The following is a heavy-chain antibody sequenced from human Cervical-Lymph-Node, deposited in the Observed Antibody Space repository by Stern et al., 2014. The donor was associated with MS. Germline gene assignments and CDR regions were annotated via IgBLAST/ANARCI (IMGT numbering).Heavy chain of an antibody. V-gene: IGHV3-48*01. J-gene: IGHJ4*02. Sequence: VQLVQSGGGLVQPGGSLRLSCATSGFTFSSSSMNWVRQAPGKGLEWISYISSSSVINKADHVKGRLTITRDKDKKTQDSPLKSLRVEDTAVYYCARVRRTGWYTADYWGQGTLVTVSS. CDR1: GFTFSSSS. CDR2: ISSSSVI. D-gene: IGHD6-19*01. CDR3: ARVRRTGWYTADY.